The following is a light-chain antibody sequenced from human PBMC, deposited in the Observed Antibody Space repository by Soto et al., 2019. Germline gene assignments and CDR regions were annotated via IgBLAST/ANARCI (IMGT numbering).Light chain of an antibody. CDR3: PQANSFPLT. CDR1: QGISSL. CDR2: TAS. Sequence: DIQMTQSPSSVSASVGDRVTITCRASQGISSLLAWYQQKPAKAPNLLIHTASSLQSGVPSRFSGSGSGTDFTLTISSLQPEEFATYYWPQANSFPLTFGGGTKVEIK. J-gene: IGKJ4*01. V-gene: IGKV1-12*01.